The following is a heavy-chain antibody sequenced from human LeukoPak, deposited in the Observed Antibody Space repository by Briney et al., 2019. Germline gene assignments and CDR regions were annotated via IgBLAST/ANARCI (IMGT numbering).Heavy chain of an antibody. V-gene: IGHV4-61*01. J-gene: IGHJ4*02. D-gene: IGHD1-7*01. CDR2: IHYSGST. Sequence: SETLSLTCTVSGGSVTGGNYYCSWIRQSPGKGLEWIGYIHYSGSTVYNPSLKSRVTMSIDTSKNQFSLNLSSATAADTAVYYCTRTGSTGGYWGQGTLVTVSS. CDR1: GGSVTGGNYY. CDR3: TRTGSTGGY.